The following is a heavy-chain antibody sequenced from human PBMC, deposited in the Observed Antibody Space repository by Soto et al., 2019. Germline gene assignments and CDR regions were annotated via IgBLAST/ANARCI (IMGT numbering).Heavy chain of an antibody. Sequence: ASVKVSCKASGYTFTSYDINWVRQATGQGLEWMGWMNPNSGNTGYAQKFQGRVTMTRNTSISTAYMELSSLRSEDTAVYYCARGRKQLAFYYYYGMDVWGQGTTVTV. J-gene: IGHJ6*02. CDR2: MNPNSGNT. CDR1: GYTFTSYD. CDR3: ARGRKQLAFYYYYGMDV. D-gene: IGHD6-13*01. V-gene: IGHV1-8*01.